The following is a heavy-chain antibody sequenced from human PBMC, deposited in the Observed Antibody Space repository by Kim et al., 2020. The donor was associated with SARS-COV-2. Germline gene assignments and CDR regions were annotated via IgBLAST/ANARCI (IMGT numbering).Heavy chain of an antibody. CDR2: ISSSSSNI. V-gene: IGHV3-21*04. J-gene: IGHJ4*02. Sequence: GGSLRLSCAASGFTFSSYTMNWVRQAPGKGLEWISSISSSSSNIYYADSVKGRFTISRDNARAALYLQMNSLRAEDTAVYYCARVLTSGWSYFDDWGQGTLVTVSS. D-gene: IGHD6-19*01. CDR3: ARVLTSGWSYFDD. CDR1: GFTFSSYT.